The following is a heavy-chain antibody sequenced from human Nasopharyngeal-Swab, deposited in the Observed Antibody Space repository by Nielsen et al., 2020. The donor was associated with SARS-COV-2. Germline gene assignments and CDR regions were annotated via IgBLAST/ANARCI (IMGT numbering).Heavy chain of an antibody. Sequence: SETLSLTCAAYGGSFSGYYWSWIRQPPGKGLEWIGEINHSGSTNYNPSLKSRVTISVDTSKNQFSLKLSSVTAADTAVYYCARKVVRGTIYYYYGMDVWGQGTTVTVSS. CDR3: ARKVVRGTIYYYYGMDV. CDR1: GGSFSGYY. CDR2: INHSGST. V-gene: IGHV4-34*01. J-gene: IGHJ6*02. D-gene: IGHD3-10*01.